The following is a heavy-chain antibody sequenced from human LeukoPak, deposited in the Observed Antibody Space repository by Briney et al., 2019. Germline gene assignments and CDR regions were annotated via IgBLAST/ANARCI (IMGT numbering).Heavy chain of an antibody. J-gene: IGHJ6*03. CDR2: IKHDGSEK. CDR3: ARDRGYCSGGSCNYYYMDV. D-gene: IGHD2-15*01. CDR1: GFTFNSYW. V-gene: IGHV3-7*01. Sequence: PGGSLRLSCAASGFTFNSYWMTWVRQAPGKGLEWVANIKHDGSEKYFVDSVKGRFTISRDNAKNSLYLQMNSLRAEDTAVYYCARDRGYCSGGSCNYYYMDVWGKGTTVTVCS.